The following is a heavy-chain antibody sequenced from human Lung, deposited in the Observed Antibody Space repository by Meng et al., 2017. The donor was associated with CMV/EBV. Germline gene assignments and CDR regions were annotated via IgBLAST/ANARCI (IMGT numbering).Heavy chain of an antibody. CDR1: GYSFSTHW. D-gene: IGHD3-22*01. CDR2: MYPGATDT. V-gene: IGHV5-51*01. Sequence: GESLKISCKGSGYSFSTHWIGWVRQMPGKGLEWMGMMYPGATDTRYSPSFQGQVTMSADKTITTAYLQWSSLKASDTAIYYCARLPRGYYDSYGDWSPQGGSYDFWXQGTRVXVSS. CDR3: ARLPRGYYDSYGDWSPQGGSYDF. J-gene: IGHJ4*02.